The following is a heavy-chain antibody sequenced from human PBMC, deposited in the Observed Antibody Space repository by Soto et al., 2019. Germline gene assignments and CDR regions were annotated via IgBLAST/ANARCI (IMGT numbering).Heavy chain of an antibody. CDR3: ARDAPPIYDFWSGYHF. CDR2: TYYRSKWYN. D-gene: IGHD3-3*01. Sequence: SQTLSLTCAMSGDSVSSNSAALNWIRQSPSRGLEWLGRTYYRSKWYNDYAVSVKSRITINPDTSKNQFSLQLNSVTPEDTAVYYCARDAPPIYDFWSGYHFWGQGTLVTVSS. CDR1: GDSVSSNSAA. J-gene: IGHJ4*02. V-gene: IGHV6-1*01.